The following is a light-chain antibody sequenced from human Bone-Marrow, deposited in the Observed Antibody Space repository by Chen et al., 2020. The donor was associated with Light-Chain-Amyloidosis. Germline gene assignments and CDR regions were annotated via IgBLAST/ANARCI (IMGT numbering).Light chain of an antibody. V-gene: IGLV3-1*01. Sequence: SYELTQPPSVSVSPGQTASITCSGDKLGDKYACWYQQKPGQSPVLVIYQDSKRPSGIPERFSGSNSGNTATRTIRGTQAMDEADYYCQAWDSSSVVFGGGTKLTVL. CDR3: QAWDSSSVV. J-gene: IGLJ2*01. CDR1: KLGDKY. CDR2: QDS.